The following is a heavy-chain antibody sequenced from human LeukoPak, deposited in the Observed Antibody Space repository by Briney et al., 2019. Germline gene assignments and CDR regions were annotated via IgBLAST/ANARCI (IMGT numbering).Heavy chain of an antibody. Sequence: AGGSLRLSCAASGFSFMNAWMIWVRQAPGKGLEWVGRIKSNADGGTPDYAAHARGRVTISRDDSKNTLYLQMNSLKTEDTAVYYCTTFYHEYSPYWGRGTLVTVSS. CDR1: GFSFMNAW. J-gene: IGHJ4*02. V-gene: IGHV3-15*01. CDR2: IKSNADGGTP. CDR3: TTFYHEYSPY. D-gene: IGHD2/OR15-2a*01.